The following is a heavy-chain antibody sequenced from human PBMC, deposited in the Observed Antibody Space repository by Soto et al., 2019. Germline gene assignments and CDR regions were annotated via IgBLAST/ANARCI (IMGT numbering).Heavy chain of an antibody. CDR3: ARTRSAWSDFHYYSLDV. J-gene: IGHJ6*02. CDR2: ISGSSDTT. V-gene: IGHV3-23*01. Sequence: GGSLRLSCSASGFKFSSDAMSWVGQSLGTGLEWVSGISGSSDTTYYADSVKGRFSISRDTSKNTLSLQMNSLTGEDTAVYYCARTRSAWSDFHYYSLDVWGQGTTVTVSS. CDR1: GFKFSSDA. D-gene: IGHD1-26*01.